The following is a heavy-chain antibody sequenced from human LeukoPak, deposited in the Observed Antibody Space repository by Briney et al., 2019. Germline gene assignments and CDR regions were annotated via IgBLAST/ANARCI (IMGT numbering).Heavy chain of an antibody. J-gene: IGHJ4*02. CDR2: INGYGTST. Sequence: PGGSLRLSCATSGFTFSDYAMAWVRQAPGKGLEWVSDINGYGTSTYYADSVKGRFTISRDNSKNTLYLQMNSLTAEDAAIYYCARAPRGFQWFVEYWGQGALVTVSS. V-gene: IGHV3-23*01. CDR1: GFTFSDYA. D-gene: IGHD3-22*01. CDR3: ARAPRGFQWFVEY.